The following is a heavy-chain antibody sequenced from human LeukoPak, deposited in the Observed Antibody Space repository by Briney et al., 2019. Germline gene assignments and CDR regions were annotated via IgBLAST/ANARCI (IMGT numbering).Heavy chain of an antibody. Sequence: GGSLRLSCAASGFTFSNYWMSWIRQAPGKGLEWVSYISSSGSTIYYADSVKGRFTISRDNAKNSLYLQMNSLRAEDTAVYYCARGGPAVGATDLYDAFDIWGQGTMVTVSS. J-gene: IGHJ3*02. CDR3: ARGGPAVGATDLYDAFDI. CDR2: ISSSGSTI. CDR1: GFTFSNYW. V-gene: IGHV3-11*04. D-gene: IGHD1-26*01.